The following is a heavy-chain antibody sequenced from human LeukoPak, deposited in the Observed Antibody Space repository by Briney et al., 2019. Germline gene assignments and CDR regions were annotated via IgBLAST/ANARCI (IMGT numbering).Heavy chain of an antibody. CDR2: ISSSSSYI. D-gene: IGHD1-26*01. V-gene: IGHV3-21*01. CDR1: GFTVSSNF. Sequence: PGGSLRLSCAASGFTVSSNFMSWVRQAPGKGLKWVSSISSSSSYIYYADSVKGRFTISRDNAKNSLYLQMNSLRAEDTAVYYCAREDVRVGATTTHFDYWGQGTLVTVSS. CDR3: AREDVRVGATTTHFDY. J-gene: IGHJ4*02.